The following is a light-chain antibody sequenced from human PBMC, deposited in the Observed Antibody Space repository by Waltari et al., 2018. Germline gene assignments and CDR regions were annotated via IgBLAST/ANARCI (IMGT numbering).Light chain of an antibody. J-gene: IGLJ3*02. CDR2: EVT. CDR1: SDDIASYNR. Sequence: QSALTQPPSVSGSPGHSVTLSCTGTSDDIASYNRVSWYQQPPGTAPRLILYEVTYRPSGVPDLFPGYKSGNTASLTISGLQAHDEADYYCSSITGSSTWVFGGGTKLTVL. CDR3: SSITGSSTWV. V-gene: IGLV2-18*02.